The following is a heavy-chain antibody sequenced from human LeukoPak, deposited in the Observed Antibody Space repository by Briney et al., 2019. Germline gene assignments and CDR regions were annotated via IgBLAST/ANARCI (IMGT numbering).Heavy chain of an antibody. D-gene: IGHD2-15*01. Sequence: GGSKRLSCATSGFTFSSYAMSRVRQAPGKGLEWVSAISGSGGSTYYADSVKGRFTISRDNSKNTLYLQMNSLRAEDTAVYYCAKKVVVADSFDYWGQGTLVTVSS. CDR2: ISGSGGST. V-gene: IGHV3-23*01. CDR3: AKKVVVADSFDY. J-gene: IGHJ4*02. CDR1: GFTFSSYA.